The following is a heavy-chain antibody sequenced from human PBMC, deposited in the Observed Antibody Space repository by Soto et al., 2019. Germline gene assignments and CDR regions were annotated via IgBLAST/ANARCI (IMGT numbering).Heavy chain of an antibody. Sequence: SETLSLTCAVSGGSISSGGYSWSWIRQPPGKGLEWIGYIYHSGSAYYNPSLKSRVTISVDRSKNQFSLKLSSVTAADTAVYYCARRRPGSHYGMDVWGQGTTVTVSS. CDR3: ARRRPGSHYGMDV. D-gene: IGHD6-25*01. V-gene: IGHV4-30-2*01. CDR1: GGSISSGGYS. J-gene: IGHJ6*02. CDR2: IYHSGSA.